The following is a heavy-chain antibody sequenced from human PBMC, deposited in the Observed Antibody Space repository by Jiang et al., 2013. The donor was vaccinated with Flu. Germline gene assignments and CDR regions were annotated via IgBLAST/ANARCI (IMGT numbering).Heavy chain of an antibody. V-gene: IGHV3-23*01. CDR3: AKDLGSSGWYLDY. D-gene: IGHD6-19*01. CDR1: SYA. J-gene: IGHJ4*02. Sequence: SYAMSWVRPGVQGRGLEWVSAISGSGGSTYYADSVKGRFTISRDNSKNTLYLQMNSLRAEDTAVYYCAKDLGSSGWYLDYWGQGTLVTVSS. CDR2: ISGSGGST.